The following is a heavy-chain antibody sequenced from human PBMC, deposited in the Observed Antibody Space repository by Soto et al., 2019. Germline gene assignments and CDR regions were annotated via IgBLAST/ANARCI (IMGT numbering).Heavy chain of an antibody. Sequence: EVQVSESGGGLVQPGGSLRLSCATSGFTFSHYPMNWVRQAPGKGLEWVSGISAGGDRTYYADSVKGRFTIFRDNSKNSGSLQMNSLRVEDTGVSYCARLDWGQGTLVTVSS. V-gene: IGHV3-23*01. CDR3: ARLD. J-gene: IGHJ4*02. CDR2: ISAGGDRT. D-gene: IGHD6-19*01. CDR1: GFTFSHYP.